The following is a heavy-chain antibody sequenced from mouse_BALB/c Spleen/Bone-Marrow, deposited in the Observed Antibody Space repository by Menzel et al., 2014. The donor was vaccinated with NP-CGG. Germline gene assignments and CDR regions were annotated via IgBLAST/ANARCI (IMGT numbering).Heavy chain of an antibody. CDR3: ARLDYGNYEGGAMDY. CDR1: GFAFSSYD. V-gene: IGHV5-12-1*01. CDR2: ISSGGGST. D-gene: IGHD2-1*01. Sequence: EVMLVESGGGLVKPGGSLKLSCAASGFAFSSYDMSWVRQTPEKRLEWVAYISSGGGSTCYPDTVKGRFTISRDNAKNTLYLQMSSLKSEDTAMYYCARLDYGNYEGGAMDYWGQGTSVTVSS. J-gene: IGHJ4*01.